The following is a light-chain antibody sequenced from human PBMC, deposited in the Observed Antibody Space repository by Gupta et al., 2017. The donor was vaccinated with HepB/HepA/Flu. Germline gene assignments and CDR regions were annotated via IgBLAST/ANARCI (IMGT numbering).Light chain of an antibody. J-gene: IGKJ1*01. V-gene: IGKV3-15*01. CDR3: QHYYNWPRT. CDR1: QSVSSN. CDR2: GAS. Sequence: EIVMTQSPATLSVSPGESATLSCRASQSVSSNFAWYQQKPGQAPRLLIYGASTRATGIPARFSGSGSGTEFTLTISSLQSEDFAVYYCQHYYNWPRTFGQGTKVEIK.